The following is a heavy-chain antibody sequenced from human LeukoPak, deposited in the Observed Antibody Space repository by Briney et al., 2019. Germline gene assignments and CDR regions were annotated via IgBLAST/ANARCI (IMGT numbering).Heavy chain of an antibody. Sequence: PSETLSITCTVSGASINYYYWTWIRQPPGKGLEWIAYIYYSGTTNYNPSFRSRVTLSVDTSKSQISLRLSSVTAADTAVYFCARIDNSGKGPYFYYVWGQGTLVTVSS. D-gene: IGHD3-22*01. J-gene: IGHJ4*02. CDR2: IYYSGTT. CDR1: GASINYYY. CDR3: ARIDNSGKGPYFYYV. V-gene: IGHV4-59*01.